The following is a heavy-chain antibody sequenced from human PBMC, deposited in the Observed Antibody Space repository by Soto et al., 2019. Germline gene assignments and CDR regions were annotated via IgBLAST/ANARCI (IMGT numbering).Heavy chain of an antibody. Sequence: QVQLQESGPGLVEPLETLSLTCTVSGASVNSEYFYWNGLRQPPGKGPEWIGCIYYNGSITYNSSHKGRVPRSLETSENQLSLQLTSVTSADTAVYYCARGIRLIMVRVGIVNSWGQGTLVTVSS. D-gene: IGHD3-10*01. CDR3: ARGIRLIMVRVGIVNS. V-gene: IGHV4-61*01. CDR1: GASVNSEYFY. J-gene: IGHJ5*02. CDR2: IYYNGSI.